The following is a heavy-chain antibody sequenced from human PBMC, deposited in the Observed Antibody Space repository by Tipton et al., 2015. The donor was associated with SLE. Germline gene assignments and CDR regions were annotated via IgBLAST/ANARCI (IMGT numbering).Heavy chain of an antibody. CDR2: ISGSGGST. CDR3: EKDLSCSRTSCWYYFDY. J-gene: IGHJ4*02. D-gene: IGHD2-2*01. V-gene: IGHV3-23*01. Sequence: SLRLSCAASGFTFSSYGMSWVRQAPGKGLEWVSAISGSGGSTYYADSVKGRFTISRDNSKNTLYLQMNSLRAEDTAVYYCEKDLSCSRTSCWYYFDYWGQGTLVTVSS. CDR1: GFTFSSYG.